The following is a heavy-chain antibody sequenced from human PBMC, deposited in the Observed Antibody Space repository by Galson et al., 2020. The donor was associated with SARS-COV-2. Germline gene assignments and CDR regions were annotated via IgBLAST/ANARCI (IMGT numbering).Heavy chain of an antibody. V-gene: IGHV1-24*01. CDR3: ATSTAVAANYWFDP. CDR1: GYTLTELS. J-gene: IGHJ5*02. CDR2: FDPEDGET. D-gene: IGHD6-19*01. Sequence: ASVKVSCKVSGYTLTELSMHWVRQAPGKGLEWMGGFDPEDGETIYAQKFQGRVTMTEDTSTDTAYMELSSLRSEDTAVCYCATSTAVAANYWFDPWGQGTLVTVSS.